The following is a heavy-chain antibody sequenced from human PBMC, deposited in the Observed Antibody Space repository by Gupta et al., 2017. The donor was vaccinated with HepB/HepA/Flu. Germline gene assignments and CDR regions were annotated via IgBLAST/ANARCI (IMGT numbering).Heavy chain of an antibody. Sequence: QVQLQQWGAGLLKPSETLSLTCAVYGGSFSGYYWSWIRQPPGKGLEWIGEINHSGSTNYNPSLKSRVTISVDTSKNQFSLKLSSVTAADTAVYYCARGEPLIFGVVSTNGDWFDPWGQGTLVTVSS. CDR3: ARGEPLIFGVVSTNGDWFDP. CDR2: INHSGST. V-gene: IGHV4-34*01. CDR1: GGSFSGYY. J-gene: IGHJ5*02. D-gene: IGHD3-3*01.